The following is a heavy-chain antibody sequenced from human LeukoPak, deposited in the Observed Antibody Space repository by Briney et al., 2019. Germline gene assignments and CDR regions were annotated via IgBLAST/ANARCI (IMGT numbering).Heavy chain of an antibody. CDR1: GGSISSYY. V-gene: IGHV4-59*08. CDR2: ISDIGSI. Sequence: SETLSLTCTVSGGSISSYYWSWIRQPPGKGLEWIAHISDIGSISYNPSLKSRVTISLDTSKNQFSLKLSSVTAADTAVYYCAGHHPRNTVDFWGQGTLVTVSS. J-gene: IGHJ4*02. D-gene: IGHD2/OR15-2a*01. CDR3: AGHHPRNTVDF.